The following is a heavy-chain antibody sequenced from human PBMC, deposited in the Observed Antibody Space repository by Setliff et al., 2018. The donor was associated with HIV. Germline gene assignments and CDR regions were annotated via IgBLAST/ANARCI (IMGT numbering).Heavy chain of an antibody. J-gene: IGHJ6*03. D-gene: IGHD3-10*01. Sequence: SETLSLTCTVSGGSISSYYWSWIRQPAGKGLEWIGRIYTSGSTKYNPSLKSRVTMSVGTSKNQFSLKLSSVTAADTAVYYCAREWYYGSGSYWASYYYYYYYMDVWGKGTTVTSP. CDR3: AREWYYGSGSYWASYYYYYYYMDV. CDR2: IYTSGST. V-gene: IGHV4-4*07. CDR1: GGSISSYY.